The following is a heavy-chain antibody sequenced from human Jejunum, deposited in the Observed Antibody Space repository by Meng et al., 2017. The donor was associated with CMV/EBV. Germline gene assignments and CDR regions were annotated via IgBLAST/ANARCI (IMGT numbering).Heavy chain of an antibody. CDR3: ARVVKGGNYLEY. Sequence: CATSGFTFDTYGMSWVSQAPGKGLEWVSSISISSYTYYADSVKGRFTISRDNAKNSLYLQMNSLRAEDTAVYYCARVVKGGNYLEYWGQGTLVTVSS. D-gene: IGHD4-23*01. V-gene: IGHV3-21*01. CDR1: GFTFDTYG. J-gene: IGHJ4*02. CDR2: ISISSYT.